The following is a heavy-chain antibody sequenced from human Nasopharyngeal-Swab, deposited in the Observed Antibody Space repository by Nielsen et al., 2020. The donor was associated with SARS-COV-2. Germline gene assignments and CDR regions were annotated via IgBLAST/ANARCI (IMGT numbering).Heavy chain of an antibody. Sequence: LSLSCTVSGGSITSGGFYWTWIRQHPGKGLEWIGYIYYSGNTYYNPSLESRITISVDTSKNQFSLKLNSVTAADTAVYYCARGWAGHYFDYWGRGTLVTVSS. V-gene: IGHV4-31*03. J-gene: IGHJ4*02. CDR1: GGSITSGGFY. D-gene: IGHD3-10*01. CDR3: ARGWAGHYFDY. CDR2: IYYSGNT.